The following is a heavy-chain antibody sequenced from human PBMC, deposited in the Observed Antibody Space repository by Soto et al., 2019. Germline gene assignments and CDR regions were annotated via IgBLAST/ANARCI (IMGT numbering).Heavy chain of an antibody. D-gene: IGHD6-13*01. J-gene: IGHJ6*03. Sequence: GGSLRLSCAASGFTFCSYAMSWVGQAPGRGLEWVSAISGSGGSTYYADSAKGRFTISRDNSKNTLYLQMNSLRAEDTAVYYCAKDDHSDSSPNYYYIDVWGKGTTVTVAS. CDR3: AKDDHSDSSPNYYYIDV. V-gene: IGHV3-23*01. CDR2: ISGSGGST. CDR1: GFTFCSYA.